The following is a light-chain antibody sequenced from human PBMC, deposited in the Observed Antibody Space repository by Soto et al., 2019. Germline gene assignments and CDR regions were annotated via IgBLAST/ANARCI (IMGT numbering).Light chain of an antibody. CDR2: EVS. CDR3: MQSKQLPPT. V-gene: IGKV2D-29*02. Sequence: DVVMPQTTLSLSVDPGQPASISCKSSQSLLHITGETFLFWYLQKPVQSPQLLIYEVSTRVSGVPDRFIGSGSGTDFPLEISRVETDDVGIYYCMQSKQLPPTFGQGTRLGIE. CDR1: QSLLHITGETF. J-gene: IGKJ5*01.